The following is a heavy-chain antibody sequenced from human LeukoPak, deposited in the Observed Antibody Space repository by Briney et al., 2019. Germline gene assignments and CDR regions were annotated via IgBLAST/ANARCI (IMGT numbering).Heavy chain of an antibody. J-gene: IGHJ4*02. CDR1: GFTFSSYW. Sequence: GGSLRLSCAASGFTFSSYWMSWVRQAPGKGLEWVSAISGSGGSTYYADSVKGRFTISRDNSKNTLYLQMNSLRAEDTAVYYCAKGAVPPPPLTGLFDYWGQGTLVTVSS. V-gene: IGHV3-23*01. CDR2: ISGSGGST. D-gene: IGHD7-27*01. CDR3: AKGAVPPPPLTGLFDY.